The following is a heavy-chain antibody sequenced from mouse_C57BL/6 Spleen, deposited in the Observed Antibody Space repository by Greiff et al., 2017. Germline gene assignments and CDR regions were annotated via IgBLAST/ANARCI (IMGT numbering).Heavy chain of an antibody. V-gene: IGHV1-52*01. CDR3: ARGGYGNYDWYFDV. Sequence: QVQLQQPGAELVRPGSSVKLSCKASGYTFTSYWMHWVKQRPIQGLEWIGNIDPSDSATHYNQKFKDKATLTVDKSSSTAYMQLSSLTSEDSAVYYCARGGYGNYDWYFDVWGTGTTVTVSS. J-gene: IGHJ1*03. CDR2: IDPSDSAT. D-gene: IGHD2-1*01. CDR1: GYTFTSYW.